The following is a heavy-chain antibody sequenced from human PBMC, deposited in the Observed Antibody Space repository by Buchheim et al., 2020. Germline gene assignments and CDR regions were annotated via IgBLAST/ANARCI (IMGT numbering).Heavy chain of an antibody. D-gene: IGHD3-22*01. J-gene: IGHJ4*02. CDR1: GFTFSSYA. Sequence: EVQLLESGGGLVQPGGSLRLSCAASGFTFSSYAMSWVRQAPGKGLEWVSAISGSGGSTYYADSVKGRFTISRDNSKTTLYLQMNSLRTEDTAVYYCAKDSETYYYDSSGYVPYFDYWGQGTL. CDR3: AKDSETYYYDSSGYVPYFDY. CDR2: ISGSGGST. V-gene: IGHV3-23*01.